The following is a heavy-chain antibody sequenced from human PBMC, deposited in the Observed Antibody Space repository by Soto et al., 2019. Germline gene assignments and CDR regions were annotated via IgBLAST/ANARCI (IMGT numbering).Heavy chain of an antibody. D-gene: IGHD2-2*01. CDR1: GGSFSGYY. CDR2: INHSGST. J-gene: IGHJ6*02. CDR3: AVDCSSTSCYDGGMDV. Sequence: SETLSLTCAVYGGSFSGYYWSWIRQPPGKGLEWIGEINHSGSTNYNPSLKSRVTISVDTSKNQFSLKLSSVTAADTAVYYCAVDCSSTSCYDGGMDVWGQGTTVTVSS. V-gene: IGHV4-34*01.